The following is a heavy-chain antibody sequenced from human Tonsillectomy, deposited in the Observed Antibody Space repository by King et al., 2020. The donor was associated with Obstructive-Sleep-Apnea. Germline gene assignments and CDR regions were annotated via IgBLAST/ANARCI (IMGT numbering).Heavy chain of an antibody. J-gene: IGHJ6*02. V-gene: IGHV3-7*01. D-gene: IGHD3-10*01. CDR1: GFAFANYW. CDR3: ASCSGSGRYRYHYGMDV. CDR2: INEDGSAK. Sequence: VQLVESGGGLVQPGGSLRLACAASGFAFANYWMTWVLQGRGKGLEWVATINEDGSAKYYVDSAKGRFTISRDNAKKSLYLQINTLRAEDTAVYYCASCSGSGRYRYHYGMDVWGQGSRVTVSS.